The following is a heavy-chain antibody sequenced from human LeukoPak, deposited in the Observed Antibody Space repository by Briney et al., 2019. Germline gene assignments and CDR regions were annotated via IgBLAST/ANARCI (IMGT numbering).Heavy chain of an antibody. V-gene: IGHV3-7*05. J-gene: IGHJ3*02. CDR3: ARDLEGYSYTDEAFDI. D-gene: IGHD5-18*01. CDR1: GFTFSSYW. CDR2: IKQDGTEK. Sequence: WESLRLSCAASGFTFSSYWMSWVRQAPGKGLEWVANIKQDGTEKYYGDSVKGRFTISRENAKNSLYLQMNSLRAEDTAVYYCARDLEGYSYTDEAFDIWGQGTMVTVSS.